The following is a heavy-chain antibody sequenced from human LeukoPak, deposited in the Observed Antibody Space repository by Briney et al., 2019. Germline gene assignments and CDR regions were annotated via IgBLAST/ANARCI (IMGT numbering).Heavy chain of an antibody. V-gene: IGHV3-48*01. Sequence: QAGGSLRLSCAAPGFTFSSYSMNWVRQAPGKGLEWVSYISSSSSTIYYADSVKGRFTISRDNAKNSLYLQMNSLRAEDTAVYYCARIYDFWSWGQGTLVTVSS. J-gene: IGHJ4*02. CDR3: ARIYDFWS. CDR2: ISSSSSTI. CDR1: GFTFSSYS. D-gene: IGHD3-3*01.